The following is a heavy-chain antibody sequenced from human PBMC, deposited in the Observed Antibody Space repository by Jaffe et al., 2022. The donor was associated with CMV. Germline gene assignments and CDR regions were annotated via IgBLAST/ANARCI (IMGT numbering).Heavy chain of an antibody. V-gene: IGHV2-70*15. D-gene: IGHD3-10*01. CDR2: IDWDDDK. J-gene: IGHJ6*03. CDR3: ARIRLTYYYGSGSYYNGVNYYYYYMDV. CDR1: GFSLSTSGMC. Sequence: QVTLRESGPALVKPTQTLTLTCTFSGFSLSTSGMCVSWIRQPPGKALEWLARIDWDDDKYYSTSLKTRLTISKDTSKNQVVLTMTNMDPVDTATYYCARIRLTYYYGSGSYYNGVNYYYYYMDVWGKGTTVTVSS.